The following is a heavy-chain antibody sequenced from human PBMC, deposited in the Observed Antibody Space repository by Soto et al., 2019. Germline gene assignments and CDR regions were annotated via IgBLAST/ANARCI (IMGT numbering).Heavy chain of an antibody. CDR3: ARGRLLGQQLNWFDP. V-gene: IGHV4-34*01. D-gene: IGHD6-13*01. J-gene: IGHJ5*02. CDR1: GGAFSGYY. CDR2: INHSGST. Sequence: SETLSLTCAVYGGAFSGYYWSWTRQPPGKGLEWIGEINHSGSTNYNPSLKSRVTISVDTSKNQFSLKLSSVTAADTAVYYCARGRLLGQQLNWFDPWGQGTLVTV.